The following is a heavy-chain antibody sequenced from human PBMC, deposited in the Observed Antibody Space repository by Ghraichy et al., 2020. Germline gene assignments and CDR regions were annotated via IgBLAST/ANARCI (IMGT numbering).Heavy chain of an antibody. CDR1: GGPFSGYY. CDR3: ASLEYSSGWYGYYYYGMDV. CDR2: INHSGST. J-gene: IGHJ6*02. Sequence: SETLSLTCAVYGGPFSGYYWSWIRQPPGKGLEWIGEINHSGSTNYNPSLKSRVTISVDTSKNQFSLKLSSVTAADTAVYYCASLEYSSGWYGYYYYGMDVWGQGTTVTVSS. V-gene: IGHV4-34*01. D-gene: IGHD6-19*01.